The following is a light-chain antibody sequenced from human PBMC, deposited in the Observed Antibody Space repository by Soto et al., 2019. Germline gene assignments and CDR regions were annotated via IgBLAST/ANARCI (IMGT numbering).Light chain of an antibody. CDR2: LAS. Sequence: DSVMTQSPDSLAVSLGERATINCKSSQSVLYNYNNKNYLAWYQQKPGQPPKLLFYLASRRESGVPDRFSGSGSGTEFTRTISRLQAEDVAVYYCQQYYNTPLFTFGPGTKVEIK. J-gene: IGKJ3*01. CDR1: QSVLYNYNNKNY. CDR3: QQYYNTPLFT. V-gene: IGKV4-1*01.